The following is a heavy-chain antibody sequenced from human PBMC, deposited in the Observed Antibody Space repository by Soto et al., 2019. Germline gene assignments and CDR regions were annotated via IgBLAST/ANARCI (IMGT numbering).Heavy chain of an antibody. CDR3: ARSNWNDGNWFDP. V-gene: IGHV4-59*01. D-gene: IGHD1-1*01. Sequence: QVQLQESGPVLVKPSETLSLTCTVSGGSISSYYWSWIRQPPGKGLEWIGYIYYSGSTNYNPSLNSRVTISVGTSKNQFSQKLSFVTAADTAVYYCARSNWNDGNWFDPWGQGTKVTVSS. J-gene: IGHJ5*02. CDR2: IYYSGST. CDR1: GGSISSYY.